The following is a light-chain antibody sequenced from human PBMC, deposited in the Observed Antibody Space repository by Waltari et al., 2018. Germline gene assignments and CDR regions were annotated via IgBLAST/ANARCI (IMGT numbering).Light chain of an antibody. Sequence: WLQQKPGHVPRTLIYDTSHKPSWTPALFSDSLLGGKAALTLSGAQPEDEADYYCLLWYSGARWVFGGGTKLSVL. CDR2: DTS. CDR3: LLWYSGARWV. J-gene: IGLJ3*02. V-gene: IGLV7-46*01.